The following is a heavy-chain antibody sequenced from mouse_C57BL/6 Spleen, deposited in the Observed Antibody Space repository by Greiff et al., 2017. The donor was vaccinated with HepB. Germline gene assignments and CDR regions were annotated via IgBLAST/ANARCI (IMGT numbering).Heavy chain of an antibody. J-gene: IGHJ2*01. V-gene: IGHV1-76*01. CDR3: ARGGDYDGYYVFDY. CDR1: GYTFTDYY. D-gene: IGHD2-3*01. CDR2: IYPGSGNT. Sequence: VHLVESGAELVRPGASVKLSCKASGYTFTDYYINWVKQRPGQGLEWIARIYPGSGNTYYNEKFKGKATLTAEKSSSTAYMQLSSLTSEDSAVYFCARGGDYDGYYVFDYWGQGTTLTVSS.